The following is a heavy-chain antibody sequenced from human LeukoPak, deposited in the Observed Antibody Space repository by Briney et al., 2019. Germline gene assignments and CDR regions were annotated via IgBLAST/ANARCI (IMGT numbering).Heavy chain of an antibody. CDR1: RGSTMTTHW. CDR2: IYHTGTT. Sequence: SGTLSLTCTLSRGSTMTTHWWSWVRQPPGKGLEWIGEIYHTGTTNYSPSLKSRLTISVDQSRNQFSLRLSSVTAADTAVYYCARRGVPGYYFDYWGQGTLVTVSS. V-gene: IGHV4-4*02. CDR3: ARRGVPGYYFDY. J-gene: IGHJ4*02. D-gene: IGHD2-8*01.